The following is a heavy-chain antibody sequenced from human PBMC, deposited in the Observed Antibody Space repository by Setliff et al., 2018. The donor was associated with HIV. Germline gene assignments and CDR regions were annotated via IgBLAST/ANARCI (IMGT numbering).Heavy chain of an antibody. CDR3: ARAVMGDYYYYMDV. CDR2: IYHDGSA. J-gene: IGHJ6*03. D-gene: IGHD3-16*01. CDR1: GGSFGSRNW. V-gene: IGHV4-4*02. Sequence: SETLSLTCAVSGGSFGSRNWWSWVRQPPGKGLEWIGEIYHDGSANYNTSLRSRVTTSVDKSKNQFSLKLSSVTAADTAVYYRARAVMGDYYYYMDVWGKGTTVTVSS.